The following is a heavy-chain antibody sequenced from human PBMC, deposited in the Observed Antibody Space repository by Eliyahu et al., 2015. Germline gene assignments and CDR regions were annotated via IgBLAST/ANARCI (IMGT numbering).Heavy chain of an antibody. V-gene: IGHV1-18*01. CDR1: GYSFTIYG. J-gene: IGHJ4*02. CDR2: INTYNGNT. Sequence: QVQLVQSGAEVKKPGASVKVSCKASGYSFTIYGITWVRQAPGQGLEWMGWINTYNGNTNXAQNFQGRITMTTETSTTTVYMELRSLRSDDTAVYYCAREDGRVRGNDFWGQGTLVTVSS. D-gene: IGHD3-22*01. CDR3: AREDGRVRGNDF.